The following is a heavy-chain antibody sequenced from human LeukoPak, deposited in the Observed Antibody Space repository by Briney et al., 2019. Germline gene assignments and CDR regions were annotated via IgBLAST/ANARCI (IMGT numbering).Heavy chain of an antibody. J-gene: IGHJ5*02. D-gene: IGHD4-17*01. CDR1: GYTFTGYY. V-gene: IGHV1-2*02. CDR3: ARNGDYLRGLNWFDP. Sequence: ASVKVSCKASGYTFTGYYMHWVRQAPGQGLEWMGWINPNSGGTNYAQKFQGRVTMTRDTSISTAYMELSRLRSDDTAAYYCARNGDYLRGLNWFDPWGQGTLVTVSS. CDR2: INPNSGGT.